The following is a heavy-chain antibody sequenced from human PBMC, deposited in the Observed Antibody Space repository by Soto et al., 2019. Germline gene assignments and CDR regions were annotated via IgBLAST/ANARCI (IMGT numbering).Heavy chain of an antibody. CDR1: GFTVSSNY. Sequence: EVQLVESGGGLVQPGGSLRLSCAASGFTVSSNYMNWVRQAPGKGLEWVSVIYSGGSTYYADSVKGRFTISRDNSKNMLYLQMNSLRAEDTAVYYCARDRWFDPWGQGTLVTVSS. CDR3: ARDRWFDP. V-gene: IGHV3-66*01. J-gene: IGHJ5*02. CDR2: IYSGGST.